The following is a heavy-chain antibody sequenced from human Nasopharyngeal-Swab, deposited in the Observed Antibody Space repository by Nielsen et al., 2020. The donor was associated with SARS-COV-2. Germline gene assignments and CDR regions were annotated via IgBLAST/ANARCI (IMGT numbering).Heavy chain of an antibody. V-gene: IGHV3-23*01. Sequence: GESLKISCAASGFTFDTFGMTWVRQAPGKGLEWVSRISGSGSVAYYADSVKGRFTISRDNSKNAVYLKMNSLRAEDSAVYYCAKGGVSVYGDSYYFDFWGQGTLVTVSS. CDR1: GFTFDTFG. J-gene: IGHJ4*02. CDR3: AKGGVSVYGDSYYFDF. D-gene: IGHD4-17*01. CDR2: ISGSGSVA.